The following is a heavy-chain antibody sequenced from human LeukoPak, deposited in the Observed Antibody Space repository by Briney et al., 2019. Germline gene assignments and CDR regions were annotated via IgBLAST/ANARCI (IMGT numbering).Heavy chain of an antibody. Sequence: GGSLRLSCAASGFTFSSYGMHWVRQAPGKGLEWVAFIRYDGSNKYYADSVKGRFTISRDSSKNTLYLQMNRLRAEDTAVYYCAKEIYGDSTGGRFQHWGQGTLVTVSS. CDR1: GFTFSSYG. CDR3: AKEIYGDSTGGRFQH. J-gene: IGHJ1*01. D-gene: IGHD4-17*01. CDR2: IRYDGSNK. V-gene: IGHV3-30*02.